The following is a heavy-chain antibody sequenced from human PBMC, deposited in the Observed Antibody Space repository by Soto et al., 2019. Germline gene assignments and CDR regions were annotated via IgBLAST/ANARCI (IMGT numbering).Heavy chain of an antibody. Sequence: GSLRLSCAASGFTFSSYAMHWVRQAPGKGLKWVAVISYDGSNKYYADSVKGRFTISRDNSKNTLYLQMNSLRAEDTAVYYCARGGGLVVATILRSSAFDPWGQGTLLTVS. CDR2: ISYDGSNK. J-gene: IGHJ5*02. CDR1: GFTFSSYA. D-gene: IGHD5-12*01. V-gene: IGHV3-30-3*01. CDR3: ARGGGLVVATILRSSAFDP.